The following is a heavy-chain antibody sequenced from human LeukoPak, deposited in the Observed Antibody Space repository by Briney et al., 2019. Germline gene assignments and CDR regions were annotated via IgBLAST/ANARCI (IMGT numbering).Heavy chain of an antibody. CDR2: INPNSVGT. J-gene: IGHJ4*02. D-gene: IGHD3-3*01. CDR1: GYTFTGYY. CDR3: ARDKTRFLEWLFMGPYFDY. V-gene: IGHV1-2*02. Sequence: ASVKVSCKASGYTFTGYYMHWVRQAPGQGLEWMGWINPNSVGTNYAQTFQGRVSMTRDTSISTAYMELSRTRSDDTAVYYCARDKTRFLEWLFMGPYFDYWGQGTLVTVAS.